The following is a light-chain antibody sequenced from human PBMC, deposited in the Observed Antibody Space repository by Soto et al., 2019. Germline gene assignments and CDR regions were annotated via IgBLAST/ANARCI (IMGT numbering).Light chain of an antibody. Sequence: QSALTQPASVSGSPGQSITISCTGTSSDVGGYNFVSWYQQHPGKAPRLMIYEVSNRPSGVSDRFSGSKSGNTASLTISGVQAEDEAAYYCSSYTISSALVVFGGGTKVTVL. J-gene: IGLJ2*01. CDR1: SSDVGGYNF. V-gene: IGLV2-14*01. CDR3: SSYTISSALVV. CDR2: EVS.